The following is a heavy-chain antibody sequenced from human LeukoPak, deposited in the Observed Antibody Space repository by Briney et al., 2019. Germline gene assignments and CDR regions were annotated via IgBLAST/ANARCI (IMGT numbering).Heavy chain of an antibody. J-gene: IGHJ4*02. Sequence: ASVKVSCKASGYTFTSYGISWVRQAPGQGLEWMGWISAYNGNTNYAQKLQGRVTMTTDTSTSTAYMELRSLRSDDTAVYYCAVELRSSWSLGDFYFDYWGQGTLVTVSS. CDR3: AVELRSSWSLGDFYFDY. CDR1: GYTFTSYG. CDR2: ISAYNGNT. D-gene: IGHD6-13*01. V-gene: IGHV1-18*01.